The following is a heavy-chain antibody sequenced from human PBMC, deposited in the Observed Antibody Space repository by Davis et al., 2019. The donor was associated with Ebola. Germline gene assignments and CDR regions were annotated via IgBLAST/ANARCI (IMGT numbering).Heavy chain of an antibody. CDR1: GGTFSSYA. V-gene: IGHV1-46*01. Sequence: AASVKVSCKASGGTFSSYAISWVRQAPGQGLEWMGIINPSGGSTSYAQKFQGRVTMTRDTSTSTVYMELSSLRSEDTAVYYCARVDFWSGYPTDYYGMDVWGQGTTVTVSS. D-gene: IGHD3-3*01. CDR3: ARVDFWSGYPTDYYGMDV. CDR2: INPSGGST. J-gene: IGHJ6*02.